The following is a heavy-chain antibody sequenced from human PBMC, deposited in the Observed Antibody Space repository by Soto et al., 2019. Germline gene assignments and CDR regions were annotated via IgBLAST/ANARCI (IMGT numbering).Heavy chain of an antibody. V-gene: IGHV1-18*01. J-gene: IGHJ4*02. CDR3: GGGGTPIDY. Sequence: QVQLVQSGAEVKKPGASVKVSCKASGYTFTNFGISWVRQAPGQGLEWMGWISAYNGNTNYAQKFQGRVTMTTDTSTSTAYMGLRSLRSDGTGVYFCGGGGTPIDYWGQGTLVTVSS. CDR1: GYTFTNFG. D-gene: IGHD3-16*01. CDR2: ISAYNGNT.